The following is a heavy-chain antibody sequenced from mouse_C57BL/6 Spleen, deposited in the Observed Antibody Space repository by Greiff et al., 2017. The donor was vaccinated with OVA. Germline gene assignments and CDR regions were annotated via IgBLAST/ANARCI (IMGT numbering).Heavy chain of an antibody. CDR3: ARGGDYSNYYAMDY. Sequence: QVQLQQPGAELVRPGTSVKLSCKASGYTFTSYWMHWVKQRPGQGLEWIGVIDPSDSYTNYNQKFKGKATLTVDTSSSTAYMQLSSLTSEDSAVYYCARGGDYSNYYAMDYWGQGTSVTVSS. V-gene: IGHV1-59*01. D-gene: IGHD2-5*01. J-gene: IGHJ4*01. CDR2: IDPSDSYT. CDR1: GYTFTSYW.